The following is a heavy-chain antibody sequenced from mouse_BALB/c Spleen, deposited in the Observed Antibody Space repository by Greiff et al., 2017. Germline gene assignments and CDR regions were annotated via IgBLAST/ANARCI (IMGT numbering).Heavy chain of an antibody. V-gene: IGHV5-6-4*01. CDR2: ISSGGSYT. CDR1: GFTFSSYT. D-gene: IGHD3-2*01. Sequence: EVQGVESGGGLVKPGGSLKLSCAASGFTFSSYTMSWVRQTPEKRLEWVATISSGGSYTYYPDSVKGRFTISRDNAKNTLYLQMSSLKSEDTAMYYCTRTDRHPKFAYWGQGTLVTVSA. J-gene: IGHJ3*01. CDR3: TRTDRHPKFAY.